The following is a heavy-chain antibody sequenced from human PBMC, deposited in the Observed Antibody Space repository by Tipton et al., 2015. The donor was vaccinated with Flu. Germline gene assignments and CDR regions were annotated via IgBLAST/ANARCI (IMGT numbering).Heavy chain of an antibody. J-gene: IGHJ3*02. CDR3: ARESASSNRAFDI. CDR2: IYTSGST. D-gene: IGHD6-13*01. V-gene: IGHV4-4*07. CDR1: GGSISNYY. Sequence: GLVKPSETLSLTCTVSGGSISNYYWSWIRQPAGKGLEWIGRIYTSGSTNYNPSLNSRVTMSVDTSNNQFSLKLSSVTAADTAMYFCARESASSNRAFDIWGQGTMVTVSS.